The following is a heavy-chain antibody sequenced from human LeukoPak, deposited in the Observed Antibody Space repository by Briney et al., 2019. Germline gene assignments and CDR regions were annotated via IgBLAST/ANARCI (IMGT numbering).Heavy chain of an antibody. CDR3: AKDAHYDFWSGYLLFDP. J-gene: IGHJ5*02. CDR1: GGSISSSNW. Sequence: PSGTLSLTCAVSGGSISSSNWWSWVRQPPGKGLEWIGEIYHSGSTNYNPSLKSRVTISVDKSKNQFSLKLSSVTAEDTAVYYCAKDAHYDFWSGYLLFDPWGQGTLVTVSS. CDR2: IYHSGST. V-gene: IGHV4-4*02. D-gene: IGHD3-3*01.